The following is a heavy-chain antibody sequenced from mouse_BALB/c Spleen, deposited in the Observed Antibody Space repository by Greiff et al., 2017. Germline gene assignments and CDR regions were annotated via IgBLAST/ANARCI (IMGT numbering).Heavy chain of an antibody. CDR2: IDPSDSYT. V-gene: IGHV1-69*02. Sequence: QVQLQQPGAELVKPGASVKLSCKASGYTFTSYWMHWVKQRPGQGLEWIGEIDPSDSYTNYNQKFKGKATLTVDKSSSTAYMQLSSLTSEDSAVYYCARNWDLYYYAMDYWGQGTSVTVSS. D-gene: IGHD4-1*01. CDR3: ARNWDLYYYAMDY. CDR1: GYTFTSYW. J-gene: IGHJ4*01.